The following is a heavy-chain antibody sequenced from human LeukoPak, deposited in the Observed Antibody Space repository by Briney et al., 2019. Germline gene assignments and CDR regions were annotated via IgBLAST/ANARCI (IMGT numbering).Heavy chain of an antibody. V-gene: IGHV3-23*01. CDR2: ISDSGGST. D-gene: IGHD3-22*01. Sequence: GGSLRLSCAASGFTFSSYAMSWVRQAPGKGLEWVSAISDSGGSTYYADSVKGRFTISRDNSKNTLYLQMNSLRAEDTAVYYCAKIHYDSSMVNWFDPWGQGTLVTVSS. J-gene: IGHJ5*02. CDR3: AKIHYDSSMVNWFDP. CDR1: GFTFSSYA.